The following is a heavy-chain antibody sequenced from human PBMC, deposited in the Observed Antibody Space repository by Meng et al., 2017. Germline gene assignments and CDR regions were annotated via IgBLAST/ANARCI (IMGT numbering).Heavy chain of an antibody. CDR3: ARGHSPYYESSSFYAAN. Sequence: SVKVSCKASGGTFSSYAISWVRQAPGQGLEWMGGIIPIFGTANYAQKFQGRVTITADESTSTAYMELSSLRSEDTAVYYCARGHSPYYESSSFYAANWVQGTLVTVSS. CDR2: IIPIFGTA. J-gene: IGHJ4*02. D-gene: IGHD3-22*01. CDR1: GGTFSSYA. V-gene: IGHV1-69*13.